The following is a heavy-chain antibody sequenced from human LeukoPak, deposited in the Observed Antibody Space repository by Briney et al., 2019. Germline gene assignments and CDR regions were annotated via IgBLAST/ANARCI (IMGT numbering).Heavy chain of an antibody. D-gene: IGHD3-16*02. CDR3: ARAVITFGGVIVIPGSFDY. Sequence: ASVKVSCKVSGYTLTELSMHWVRQAPGKGLEWMGGFDPEDGETIYAQKFQGRVTITADKSTSTAYMELSSLRSEDTAVYYCARAVITFGGVIVIPGSFDYWGQGTLVTVSS. CDR1: GYTLTELS. V-gene: IGHV1-24*01. J-gene: IGHJ4*02. CDR2: FDPEDGET.